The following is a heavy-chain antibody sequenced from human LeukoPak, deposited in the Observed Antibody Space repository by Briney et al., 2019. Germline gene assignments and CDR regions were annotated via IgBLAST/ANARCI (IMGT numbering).Heavy chain of an antibody. Sequence: KASETLSLTCTVSGGSISSGSYYWSWIRQPAGKGLEWIGRIYTSGSTNYNPSLKSRVTISVDTSKNQFSLKLSSVTAADTAVYYCARAHHGLVAATRTPYYYYYMDVWGKGTTVTISS. CDR3: ARAHHGLVAATRTPYYYYYMDV. CDR2: IYTSGST. V-gene: IGHV4-61*02. CDR1: GGSISSGSYY. D-gene: IGHD2-15*01. J-gene: IGHJ6*03.